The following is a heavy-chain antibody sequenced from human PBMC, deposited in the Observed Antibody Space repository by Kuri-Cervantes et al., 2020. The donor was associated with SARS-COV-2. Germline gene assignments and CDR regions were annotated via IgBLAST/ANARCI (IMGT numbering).Heavy chain of an antibody. J-gene: IGHJ6*03. D-gene: IGHD2-2*01. CDR2: ISSSGDST. Sequence: GGSLRLSCAASGFTFSSYAMSWVRQAPGKGLEWVSAISSSGDSTYYADSVKGRFTISRDNSKNTLYVQMNSLRAEDTAVYYCARVRGDIVVVPAELYYYYYMDVWGKGTTVTVSS. CDR3: ARVRGDIVVVPAELYYYYYMDV. CDR1: GFTFSSYA. V-gene: IGHV3-23*01.